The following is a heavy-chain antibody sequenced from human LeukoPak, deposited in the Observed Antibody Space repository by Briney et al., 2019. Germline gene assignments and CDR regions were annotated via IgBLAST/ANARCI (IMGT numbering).Heavy chain of an antibody. CDR2: ISWNSGSI. CDR3: AKDQRAHYDAAFDI. D-gene: IGHD3-22*01. J-gene: IGHJ3*02. Sequence: GGSLRLSCAASGFTFDDYAMHWVRQAPGKGLEWVSGISWNSGSIGYADSVKGRFTISRDNSKNTLYLQMNSLRAEDTAVYYCAKDQRAHYDAAFDIWGQGTMVTVSS. V-gene: IGHV3-9*01. CDR1: GFTFDDYA.